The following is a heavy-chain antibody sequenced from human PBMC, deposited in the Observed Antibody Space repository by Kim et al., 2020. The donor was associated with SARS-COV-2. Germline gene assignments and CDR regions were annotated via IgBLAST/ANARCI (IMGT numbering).Heavy chain of an antibody. D-gene: IGHD4-17*01. V-gene: IGHV3-74*01. Sequence: GGSLRLSCAASGFTFTNYWMHWVRQAPGKGLVWVSRINTDGNTINYADSVKGRFTISRDDATNTLYLQMNSLRAEDTAVYYCTRQATVVTPAIGYWGQGTLVTVSS. CDR3: TRQATVVTPAIGY. J-gene: IGHJ4*02. CDR2: INTDGNTI. CDR1: GFTFTNYW.